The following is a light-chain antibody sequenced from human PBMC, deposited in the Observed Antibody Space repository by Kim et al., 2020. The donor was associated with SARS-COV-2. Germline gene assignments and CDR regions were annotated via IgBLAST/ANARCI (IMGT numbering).Light chain of an antibody. CDR1: QDISNY. CDR3: QKCDSAPWT. J-gene: IGKJ1*01. Sequence: ASGGDRVTITCRASQDISNYLAWFQLKPGNAPKLLIYAASALQPGVPSRFSGSGSGTDFTLTVTSLQPEDVATYYCQKCDSAPWTFGQGTKVDIK. V-gene: IGKV1-27*01. CDR2: AAS.